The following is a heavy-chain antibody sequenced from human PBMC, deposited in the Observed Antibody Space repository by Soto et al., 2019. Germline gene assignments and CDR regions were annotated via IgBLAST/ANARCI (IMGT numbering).Heavy chain of an antibody. CDR2: TRNKANSYTT. CDR1: GFTFSDHY. Sequence: GGSLRLSCAASGFTFSDHYMDWVRQAPGKGLEWVGRTRNKANSYTTEYAASVKGRFTISRDDSKNSLYLQMNSLKTEDTAVYDCVLYDFWSGYYPDWGQGTLVTVSS. V-gene: IGHV3-72*01. D-gene: IGHD3-3*01. CDR3: VLYDFWSGYYPD. J-gene: IGHJ4*02.